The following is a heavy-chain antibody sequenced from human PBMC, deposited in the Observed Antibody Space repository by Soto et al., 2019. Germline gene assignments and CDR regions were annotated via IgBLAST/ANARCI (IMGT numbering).Heavy chain of an antibody. CDR2: ISAYNGNT. D-gene: IGHD1-1*01. CDR3: ATEGTTGWTHTSLFRATVV. CDR1: VSTITNTG. Sequence: AAVMVSWKDPVSTITNTGLQWPRQSPGQRIKRMGWISAYNGNTNYAQKLQGRVTMTTDTSTSTAYTELRSLRSDDTAVYYCATEGTTGWTHTSLFRATVVWR. J-gene: IGHJ6*01. V-gene: IGHV1-18*04.